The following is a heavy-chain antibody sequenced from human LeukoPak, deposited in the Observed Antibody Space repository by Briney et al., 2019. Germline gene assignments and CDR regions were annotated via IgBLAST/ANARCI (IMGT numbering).Heavy chain of an antibody. V-gene: IGHV4-59*01. CDR3: ARENIVVDY. CDR1: GGSISSYY. Sequence: VKPSETLSLTCTVSGGSISSYYWNWIRQPPGKGLEWIGYIYYSGTTNYNPSLKSRVTISVDTSKNQFSLKLSSVTAADTAVYYCARENIVVDYWGQGTLVTVSS. D-gene: IGHD2/OR15-2a*01. CDR2: IYYSGTT. J-gene: IGHJ4*02.